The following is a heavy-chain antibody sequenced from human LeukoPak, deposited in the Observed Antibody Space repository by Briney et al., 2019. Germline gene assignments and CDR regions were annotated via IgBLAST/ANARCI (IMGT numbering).Heavy chain of an antibody. CDR1: GFTFSSYE. D-gene: IGHD4-17*01. V-gene: IGHV3-48*03. Sequence: GGSLRLSCAASGFTFSSYEMNWVRQAPGKGLEWVSYISSSDTFIYYADSVKGRFTIYGDNAKNSLYLQMNALRADDTAVYYCARDRYGYSGDAFDIWGQGTMVTVSS. J-gene: IGHJ3*02. CDR3: ARDRYGYSGDAFDI. CDR2: ISSSDTFI.